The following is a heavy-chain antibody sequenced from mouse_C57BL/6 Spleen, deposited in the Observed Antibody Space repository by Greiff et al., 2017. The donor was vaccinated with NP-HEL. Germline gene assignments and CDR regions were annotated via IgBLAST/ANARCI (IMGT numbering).Heavy chain of an antibody. CDR2: IYPGGGYT. V-gene: IGHV1-63*01. CDR3: ARSLHYYGSSYNYFDY. J-gene: IGHJ2*01. CDR1: GYTFTNYW. Sequence: QVQLQQSGAELVRPGTSVKMSCKASGYTFTNYWIGWAKQRPGHGLEWIGDIYPGGGYTNYNEKFKGKATLTADKSSSTAYMQFSSLTSEDSAIYYCARSLHYYGSSYNYFDYWGQGTTLTVSS. D-gene: IGHD1-1*01.